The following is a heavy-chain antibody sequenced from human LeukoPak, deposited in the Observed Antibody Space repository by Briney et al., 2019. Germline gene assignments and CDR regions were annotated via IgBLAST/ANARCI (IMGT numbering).Heavy chain of an antibody. J-gene: IGHJ4*02. Sequence: GGSLRLSCAASGFTFRAYAMHWVRQAPGKGLEWLAVISNDGTIQYYADSVKGRFTISRDNSKNTLYLQMNSLRAEDTAVYYCAKVPVKSGSYAYFDYWGQGTLVTVSS. CDR3: AKVPVKSGSYAYFDY. CDR2: ISNDGTIQ. V-gene: IGHV3-30*04. CDR1: GFTFRAYA. D-gene: IGHD1-26*01.